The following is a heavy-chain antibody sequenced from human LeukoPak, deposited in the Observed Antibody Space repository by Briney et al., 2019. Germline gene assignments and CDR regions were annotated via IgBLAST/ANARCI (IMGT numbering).Heavy chain of an antibody. CDR2: IYYSGSS. Sequence: PSETLSLTCTVSGGSISSYYWSWIRQPPGKGLEWIGYIYYSGSSNYNPSLKSRVTISVDTSKNQFSLKLSSVTAADMAVYYCARSGGWTMVYGYWGQGTLVTVSS. CDR3: ARSGGWTMVYGY. V-gene: IGHV4-59*01. J-gene: IGHJ4*02. CDR1: GGSISSYY. D-gene: IGHD2-8*01.